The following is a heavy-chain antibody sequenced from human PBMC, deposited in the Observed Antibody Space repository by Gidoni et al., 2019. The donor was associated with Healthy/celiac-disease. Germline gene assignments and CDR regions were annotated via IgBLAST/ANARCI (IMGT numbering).Heavy chain of an antibody. Sequence: EVQLVESGGGLVQPGGSLRLSCAASGFTFSSYSMNWVRQAPGKGLEWVSYISSSSSTIYYADSVKGRFTISRDNAKNSLYLQMNSLRDEDTAVYYCARELVPGDYYYYYGMDVWGQGTTVTVSS. V-gene: IGHV3-48*02. D-gene: IGHD6-13*01. J-gene: IGHJ6*02. CDR3: ARELVPGDYYYYYGMDV. CDR2: ISSSSSTI. CDR1: GFTFSSYS.